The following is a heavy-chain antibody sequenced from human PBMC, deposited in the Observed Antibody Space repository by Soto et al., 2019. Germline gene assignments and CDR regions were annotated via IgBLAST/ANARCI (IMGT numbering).Heavy chain of an antibody. D-gene: IGHD6-19*01. CDR2: VSHDGRNR. J-gene: IGHJ4*02. CDR1: GFTFSDYA. Sequence: VQLVESGGGVVQPGRSLRLSCAASGFTFSDYAMHWVRQAPGKGLEWVAVVSHDGRNRHYADSVKGRFTISRDSSKNTVSLEMTSLRAEDTAAYYCAKGGRQWLVTSDFNYWGQGALVTVSS. CDR3: AKGGRQWLVTSDFNY. V-gene: IGHV3-30*18.